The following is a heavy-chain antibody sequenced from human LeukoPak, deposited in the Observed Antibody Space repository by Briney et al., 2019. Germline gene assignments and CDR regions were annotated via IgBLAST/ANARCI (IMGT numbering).Heavy chain of an antibody. CDR3: ARVPSYYYDSSGWAFDI. CDR2: MNPNSGNT. D-gene: IGHD3-22*01. Sequence: GASVKVSCKASGYTFTSYDINWVRQATGQGLEWMGWMNPNSGNTGYAQKFQGRVTITRNTSISTAYMELSSLRSEDTAVYYCARVPSYYYDSSGWAFDIWGQGTMVTVSS. CDR1: GYTFTSYD. J-gene: IGHJ3*02. V-gene: IGHV1-8*01.